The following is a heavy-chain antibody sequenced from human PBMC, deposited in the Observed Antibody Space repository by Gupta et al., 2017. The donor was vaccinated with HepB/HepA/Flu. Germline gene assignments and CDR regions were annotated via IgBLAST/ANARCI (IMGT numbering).Heavy chain of an antibody. D-gene: IGHD6-19*01. V-gene: IGHV3-48*02. Sequence: EVQLVESGGGLVQPGGSLRLSCMASGFTFSKYSMHWVRQAPGKGLEWVSYISYGGDTRNYADSVKGRFTISRDNAKNSLYLQMNSLRDEDTAVFYCARRAGDPNYHYYDMDVWGKGTTVTVSS. CDR1: GFTFSKYS. CDR3: ARRAGDPNYHYYDMDV. CDR2: ISYGGDTR. J-gene: IGHJ6*03.